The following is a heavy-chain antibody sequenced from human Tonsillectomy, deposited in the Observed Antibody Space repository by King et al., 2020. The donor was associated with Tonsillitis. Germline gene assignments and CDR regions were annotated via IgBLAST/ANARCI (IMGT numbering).Heavy chain of an antibody. D-gene: IGHD5/OR15-5a*01. V-gene: IGHV5-51*03. CDR1: GYTFAFYW. J-gene: IGHJ4*02. Sequence: VQLVESGAEVKKPGESLRISCKGSGYTFAFYWIGWVRQMPGKGLEWMGIIYPDDSDTTYSPSFQGQVTISADKSISTAYLQWSSLKASDSAIYYCARLWSHVDKDSTSPPYYFDYWGQGTLATVSS. CDR2: IYPDDSDT. CDR3: ARLWSHVDKDSTSPPYYFDY.